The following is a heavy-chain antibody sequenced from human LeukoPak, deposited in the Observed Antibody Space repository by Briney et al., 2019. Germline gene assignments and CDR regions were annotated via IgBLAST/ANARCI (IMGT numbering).Heavy chain of an antibody. V-gene: IGHV3-7*01. D-gene: IGHD3-3*01. CDR1: GFTFSSYW. CDR3: ARDYPYDFWSGSILGY. CDR2: IKQDGSEK. Sequence: GGSLRLSCAASGFTFSSYWMSWVRQAPGKGLESVANIKQDGSEKYYVDSVKGRFTISRDNAKNSLYLQMNSLRAEDTAVYYCARDYPYDFWSGSILGYWGQGTLVTVSS. J-gene: IGHJ4*02.